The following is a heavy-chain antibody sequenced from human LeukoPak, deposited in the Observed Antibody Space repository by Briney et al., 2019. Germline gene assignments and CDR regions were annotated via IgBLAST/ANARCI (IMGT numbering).Heavy chain of an antibody. CDR2: ISGSGGST. D-gene: IGHD6-6*01. Sequence: PGGSLRLSCAASGFTFSSYAMSWDRQAPGKGLEWVSAISGSGGSTHYADSVKGRFTISRDNSKNTLYLQMNSLRAEDTAVYYCAKARQPYSSSSGFDYWGQGTLVTVSS. J-gene: IGHJ4*02. V-gene: IGHV3-23*01. CDR1: GFTFSSYA. CDR3: AKARQPYSSSSGFDY.